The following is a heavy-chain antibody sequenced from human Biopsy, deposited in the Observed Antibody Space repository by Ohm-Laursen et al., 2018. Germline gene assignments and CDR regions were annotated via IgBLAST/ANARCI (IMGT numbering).Heavy chain of an antibody. J-gene: IGHJ6*02. D-gene: IGHD2/OR15-2a*01. Sequence: SDTLSLTCSVSGGSISSEYWSWIRQTPGKGLEWIGYIYYSGSTNYNPSLKSRVTISVDTSKNQFSLRLNSATAADTAVYYCARATNSTGWPYYYFYGMDVWGQGTTVTVSS. CDR3: ARATNSTGWPYYYFYGMDV. V-gene: IGHV4-59*07. CDR2: IYYSGST. CDR1: GGSISSEY.